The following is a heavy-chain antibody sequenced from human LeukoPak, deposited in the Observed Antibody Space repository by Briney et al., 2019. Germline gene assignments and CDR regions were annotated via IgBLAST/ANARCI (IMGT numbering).Heavy chain of an antibody. Sequence: GGSLRLSCAASGFTFSSYWMHWVRHAPGKGLVWVSRINNDGSSTIYADSVKGRFTISRDNAKNTLYLQMNSLRAEDTAVYYCVSSYCSGGSCYSAPGYWGQGTLVTVSS. CDR1: GFTFSSYW. CDR2: INNDGSST. J-gene: IGHJ4*02. D-gene: IGHD2-15*01. V-gene: IGHV3-74*01. CDR3: VSSYCSGGSCYSAPGY.